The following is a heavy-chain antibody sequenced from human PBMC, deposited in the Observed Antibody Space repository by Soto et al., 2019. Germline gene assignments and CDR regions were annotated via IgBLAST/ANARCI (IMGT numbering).Heavy chain of an antibody. CDR2: ISGSGGST. V-gene: IGHV3-23*01. CDR1: GFTFSSYA. CDR3: AARNDYYYYGMDV. J-gene: IGHJ6*02. Sequence: GGSLRLSCAASGFTFSSYAMSWVRQAPGKGLEWVSAISGSGGSTYYADSVKGRFTISRDNSKNTLYLQMNSLRAEDTAVYYCAARNDYYYYGMDVWGQGTTVTVSS.